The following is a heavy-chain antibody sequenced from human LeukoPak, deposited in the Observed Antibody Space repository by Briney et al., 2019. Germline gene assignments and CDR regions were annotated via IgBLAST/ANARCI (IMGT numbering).Heavy chain of an antibody. CDR2: MNPNSGNT. V-gene: IGHV1-8*01. J-gene: IGHJ4*02. CDR3: ARGRSSWTYYYDSSGYYEDY. Sequence: ASVKVSCKASGYTFTSYDINWVRQATGQGLEWMGWMNPNSGNTGYAQKFQGRVTMTRNTSISTAYMELSSLRSEDTAVYYCARGRSSWTYYYDSSGYYEDYWGQGTLVTVSS. CDR1: GYTFTSYD. D-gene: IGHD3-22*01.